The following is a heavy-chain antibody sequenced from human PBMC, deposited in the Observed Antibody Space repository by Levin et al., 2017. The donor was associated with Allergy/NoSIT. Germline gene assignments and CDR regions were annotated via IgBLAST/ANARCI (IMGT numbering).Heavy chain of an antibody. Sequence: GGSLRLSCAASGFTFSDHYMEWVRQAPGKGLEWVGRIRNKPNSYTTGYAASVKGRFIISRDDSKNSLYLQMKSLKTERTSGYYCARVLDYYDSSGYSVDAFDIWGQGTMVTVSS. CDR3: ARVLDYYDSSGYSVDAFDI. J-gene: IGHJ3*02. CDR1: GFTFSDHY. D-gene: IGHD3-22*01. CDR2: IRNKPNSYTT. V-gene: IGHV3-72*01.